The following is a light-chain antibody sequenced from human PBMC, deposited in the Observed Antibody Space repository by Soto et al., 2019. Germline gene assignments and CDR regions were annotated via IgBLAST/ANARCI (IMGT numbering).Light chain of an antibody. V-gene: IGKV3-20*01. Sequence: EIVLTQSPGTLSLSPGERATLSCRASQSVTNSYLAWYQQKPGQAPRLLIYAASSRATGIPDRFAGSVSGTDFTLTISRLDPEDFAVYYCQQYVAPPPYTFGQGTRLEIK. CDR3: QQYVAPPPYT. CDR2: AAS. CDR1: QSVTNSY. J-gene: IGKJ2*01.